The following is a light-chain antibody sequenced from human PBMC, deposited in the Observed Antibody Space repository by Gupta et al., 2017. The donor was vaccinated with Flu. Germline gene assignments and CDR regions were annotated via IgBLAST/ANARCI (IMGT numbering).Light chain of an antibody. J-gene: IGLJ3*02. CDR1: GSHLGGYNY. V-gene: IGLV2-11*01. CDR2: YVT. Sequence: SALTQPRSVSGSLGQSVTVPCTGTGSHLGGYNYVSWYQQHPGKAPKVMIYYVTKRPSGVPDRFSGSKSGNTASLTISGLKAEDEADYYCCTDADNYTPVFGGGTNLTVL. CDR3: CTDADNYTPV.